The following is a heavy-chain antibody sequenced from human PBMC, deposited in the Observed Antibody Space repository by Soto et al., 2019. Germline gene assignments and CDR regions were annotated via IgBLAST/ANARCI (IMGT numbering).Heavy chain of an antibody. CDR2: ISFDGRNK. D-gene: IGHD3-10*01. CDR1: GFTFSDYA. CDR3: AKGPRVSGILRHYAMDV. Sequence: QVQLVESGGGVVQPGRSLRLSCAASGFTFSDYAMHWVRQAPGKGLAWVAVISFDGRNKYFADSVKGRFTVSRDYSKITLDLKMNSLRAEDTAVYYCAKGPRVSGILRHYAMDVWGQWTTVTVSS. V-gene: IGHV3-30*18. J-gene: IGHJ6*02.